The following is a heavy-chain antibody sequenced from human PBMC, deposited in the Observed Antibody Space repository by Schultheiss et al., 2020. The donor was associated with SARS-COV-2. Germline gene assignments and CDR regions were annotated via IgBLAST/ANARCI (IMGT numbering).Heavy chain of an antibody. V-gene: IGHV3-23*01. J-gene: IGHJ6*02. Sequence: GESLKISCAASGFAFTNAWMSWVRQAPGKGLEWVSAIGTAGDTYYPGSVKGRFTISRDNSKNTLYLQMNSLRAEDTAVYYCAKDGAKLSPLYYYGMDVWGQGTTVTVSS. D-gene: IGHD3-10*01. CDR3: AKDGAKLSPLYYYGMDV. CDR1: GFAFTNAW. CDR2: IGTAGDT.